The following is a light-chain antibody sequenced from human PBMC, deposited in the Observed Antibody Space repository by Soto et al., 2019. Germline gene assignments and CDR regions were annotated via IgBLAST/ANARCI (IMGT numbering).Light chain of an antibody. CDR1: HDTSNS. J-gene: IGKJ2*02. Sequence: DIQMTQSPSSLSGSVGDRVTITCRSSHDTSNSVAWFQQRPGMAPKSLIYGASSLQSGVSSRFSGSGSGTQFTLTISSLQPEDFETYYCQQYSSLPCTFGQGTKVDIK. CDR2: GAS. V-gene: IGKV1-16*01. CDR3: QQYSSLPCT.